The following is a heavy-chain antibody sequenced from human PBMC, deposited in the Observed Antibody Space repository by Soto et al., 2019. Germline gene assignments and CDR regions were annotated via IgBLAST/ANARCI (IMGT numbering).Heavy chain of an antibody. Sequence: GVSLRLSCAASGFTFSNYAMHWVRQAPGKGLEWVAVISYDGSNTYYADSVKGRFTISRDNSKNTLYLQMDSLRAEDTAVYYCARRPVTYYFDYWGQGTLVTVSS. CDR2: ISYDGSNT. J-gene: IGHJ4*02. V-gene: IGHV3-30-3*01. D-gene: IGHD4-17*01. CDR3: ARRPVTYYFDY. CDR1: GFTFSNYA.